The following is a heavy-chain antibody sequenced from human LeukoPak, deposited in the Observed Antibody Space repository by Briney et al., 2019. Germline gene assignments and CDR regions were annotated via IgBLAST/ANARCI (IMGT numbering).Heavy chain of an antibody. D-gene: IGHD5-18*01. CDR2: IYASGSN. CDR3: ASGERGYSYGSSFYYYYGMDV. Sequence: SQTLSLTCTVSGGSISSGSYYWSWIRQPAGKGLEWNVRIYASGSNNSNPSLKSRVTISVDTSKNQFSLKLSSVTAADTAVYYCASGERGYSYGSSFYYYYGMDVWGQGTTVTVSS. V-gene: IGHV4-61*02. J-gene: IGHJ6*02. CDR1: GGSISSGSYY.